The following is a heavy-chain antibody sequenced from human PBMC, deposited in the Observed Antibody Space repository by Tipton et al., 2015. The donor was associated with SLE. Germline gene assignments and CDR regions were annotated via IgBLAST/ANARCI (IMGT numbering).Heavy chain of an antibody. J-gene: IGHJ4*02. CDR3: ARISGSSSNFDY. CDR2: INHSGST. Sequence: TLSLTCAVYGGSFSGYYWSWIRRPPGKGLEWIGEINHSGSTNYNPSLKSRVTISVDTSKNQFSLKLSSVTAADTAVYYCARISGSSSNFDYWGQGTLVTVSS. CDR1: GGSFSGYY. V-gene: IGHV4-34*01. D-gene: IGHD6-6*01.